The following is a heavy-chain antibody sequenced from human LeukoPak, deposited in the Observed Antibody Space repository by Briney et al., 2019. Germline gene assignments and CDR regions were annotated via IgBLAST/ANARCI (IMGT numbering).Heavy chain of an antibody. CDR1: GYTFTGYY. CDR2: INPNSGGT. J-gene: IGHJ3*02. D-gene: IGHD1-26*01. V-gene: IGHV1-2*02. Sequence: ASVKVSCKASGYTFTGYYMHWVRQAPGQGLEWMGWINPNSGGTNYAQKFQGRVTMTGDTSISTAYMELSRLRSDDTAVYYCARVMLGSYYSDAFDIWGQGTMVTVSS. CDR3: ARVMLGSYYSDAFDI.